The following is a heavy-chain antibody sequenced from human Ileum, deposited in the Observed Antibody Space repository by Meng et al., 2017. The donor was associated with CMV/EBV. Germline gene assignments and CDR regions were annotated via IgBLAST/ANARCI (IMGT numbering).Heavy chain of an antibody. CDR3: ASGGYDFVVVPAVPFDY. J-gene: IGHJ4*02. D-gene: IGHD2-2*01. V-gene: IGHV3-30*04. CDR2: ISNDGSNK. Sequence: GALRLSCVASGFTFSNYSIHWVRQAPGKGLEWVAVISNDGSNKHYADSVKGRFTISRDNSKNTLYLQMNTLRAEDTAGYYCASGGYDFVVVPAVPFDYWGQGTLVTVSS. CDR1: GFTFSNYS.